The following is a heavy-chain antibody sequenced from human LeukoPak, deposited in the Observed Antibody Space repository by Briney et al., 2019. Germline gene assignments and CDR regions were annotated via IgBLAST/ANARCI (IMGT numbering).Heavy chain of an antibody. Sequence: ASVKVSCKASGYTFTSYDINWVRQAPGQGLEWMGWMNPNSGNTGYAQKFQGRVTMTRNTSISTAYMELSSLRSEDTAVYYCARLIYYGSGSYYYAPFDYWGQGTLVTVSS. J-gene: IGHJ4*02. CDR2: MNPNSGNT. D-gene: IGHD3-10*01. V-gene: IGHV1-8*01. CDR3: ARLIYYGSGSYYYAPFDY. CDR1: GYTFTSYD.